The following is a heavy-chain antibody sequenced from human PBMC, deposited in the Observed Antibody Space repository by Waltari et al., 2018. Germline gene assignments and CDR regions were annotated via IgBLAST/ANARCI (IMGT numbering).Heavy chain of an antibody. J-gene: IGHJ6*03. CDR2: INDTGRT. Sequence: QVQLQQWGAGLLKPSETLSLTCDVSGGSLSGYHWTWIRQPPGKGLEWIGEINDTGRTTYNPSRGSRVTVSIDTANNQFSLRVRSVTAADTAVYYCARVFGYYYYYMDVWGKGTTVTISS. CDR1: GGSLSGYH. D-gene: IGHD3-3*01. CDR3: ARVFGYYYYYMDV. V-gene: IGHV4-34*02.